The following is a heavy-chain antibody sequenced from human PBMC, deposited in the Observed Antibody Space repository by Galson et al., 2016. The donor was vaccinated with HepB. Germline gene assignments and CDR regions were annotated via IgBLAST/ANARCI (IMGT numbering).Heavy chain of an antibody. V-gene: IGHV2-70*01. CDR2: IDWGDVK. CDR3: ARATWSVTYYFDY. Sequence: PALVKPTQTLTLTCTFSGFSLTTRGICVSWIRQPPGKALEWLALIDWGDVKYYNTSLRARLTISKDTSKDQVVLTMTNMDPVDTATYYCARATWSVTYYFDYWGQGTLVTVSS. CDR1: GFSLTTRGIC. J-gene: IGHJ4*02. D-gene: IGHD2-21*02.